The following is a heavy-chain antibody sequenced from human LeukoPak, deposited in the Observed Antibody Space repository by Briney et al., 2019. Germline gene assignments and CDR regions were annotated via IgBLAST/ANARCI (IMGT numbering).Heavy chain of an antibody. D-gene: IGHD2-8*01. CDR2: IVVGSGNT. Sequence: AVKVSCKASVFTFTSSAMQWVRQARGQRLEWIGWIVVGSGNTNYAQKFQERVTTTRDMSTSTAYMELSSLRSEDTAVYYCAAVQMVYARGAWNWGQGTLVTVSS. CDR3: AAVQMVYARGAWN. V-gene: IGHV1-58*02. CDR1: VFTFTSSA. J-gene: IGHJ4*02.